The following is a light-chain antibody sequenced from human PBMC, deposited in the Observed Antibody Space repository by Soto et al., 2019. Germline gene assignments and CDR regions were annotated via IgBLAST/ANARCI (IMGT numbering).Light chain of an antibody. V-gene: IGKV3-11*01. Sequence: EIVMTQSPATLSWSPVEGAALSCMASQSVSSGYACYHQKPPHPPRLLIHGASTSATGFTARLSGSGAWTDFTPPISSMEDEDFVVYYCQQRSTRPPFSFGPGTKVDIK. CDR2: GAS. J-gene: IGKJ3*01. CDR1: QSVSSG. CDR3: QQRSTRPPFS.